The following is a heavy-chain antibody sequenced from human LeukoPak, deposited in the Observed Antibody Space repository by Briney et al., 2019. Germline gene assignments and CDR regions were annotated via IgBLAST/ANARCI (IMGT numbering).Heavy chain of an antibody. CDR1: GYTFTGYY. J-gene: IGHJ4*02. Sequence: ASVKVSCKASGYTFTGYYMHWVRQAPGQGLEWMGWINPNSRGTNYAQKFQGRVTMTRDTSINTAYMELSRLRSDDTAVYYCARGPQLGFLDYWGQGTLVTVSS. D-gene: IGHD6-13*01. V-gene: IGHV1-2*02. CDR3: ARGPQLGFLDY. CDR2: INPNSRGT.